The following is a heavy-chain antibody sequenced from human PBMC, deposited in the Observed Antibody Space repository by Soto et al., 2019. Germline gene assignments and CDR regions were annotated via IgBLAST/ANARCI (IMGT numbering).Heavy chain of an antibody. J-gene: IGHJ6*02. Sequence: GGSLRLSCAASGFTVSSNYMSWVRQAPGKGLEWVSVIYSGGSTYYADSVKGRFTISRDNSKNTLYLQMNSLRAEDTAVYYCARAGASSSPYYYYGMDVWGQGTTVTVSS. CDR3: ARAGASSSPYYYYGMDV. CDR1: GFTVSSNY. D-gene: IGHD6-6*01. CDR2: IYSGGST. V-gene: IGHV3-53*01.